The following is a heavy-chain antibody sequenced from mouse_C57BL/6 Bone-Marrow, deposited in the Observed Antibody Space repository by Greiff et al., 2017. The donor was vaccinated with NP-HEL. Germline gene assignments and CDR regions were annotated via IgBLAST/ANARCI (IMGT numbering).Heavy chain of an antibody. CDR2: IYPNSGST. Sequence: VQLQQPGAELVKPGASVKLSCKASGYTFTSYWMHWVKQRPGQGLEWIGMIYPNSGSTNYNEKFKNKATLTADKSSSTAYMQLSSLTSEDSAVYDCASRPWCAYWGQGTVVTVSA. CDR3: ASRPWCAY. J-gene: IGHJ3*01. V-gene: IGHV1-64*01. CDR1: GYTFTSYW.